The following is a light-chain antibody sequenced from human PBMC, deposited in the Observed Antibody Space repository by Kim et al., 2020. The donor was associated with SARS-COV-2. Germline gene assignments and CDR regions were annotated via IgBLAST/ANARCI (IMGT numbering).Light chain of an antibody. CDR1: QVVGNK. Sequence: SLSASVGDRVTITRRASQVVGNKIAWYQVKPGQAPKLLINGVSGFQTSRFSGSGSGTYFALTISNLRPDDAGTYYCQHLNDYPITFGQGTRLEIK. CDR3: QHLNDYPIT. J-gene: IGKJ5*01. CDR2: GVS. V-gene: IGKV1-6*01.